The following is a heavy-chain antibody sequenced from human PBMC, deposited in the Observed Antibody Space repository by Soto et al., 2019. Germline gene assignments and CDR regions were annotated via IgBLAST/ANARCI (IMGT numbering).Heavy chain of an antibody. J-gene: IGHJ3*02. CDR2: VYYGGAIFYSGNI. CDR3: VRYHRINMTPYSPEGFHT. D-gene: IGHD3-3*02. Sequence: PSETLSLTCTVSGDSISSSNSHWGWTRQPPGKGLEYIGSVYYGGAIFYSGNIYYNPSLKSRVTISVDTSKNQFSLRLSSVTAADTGVYYCVRYHRINMTPYSPEGFHTWGQGTIVTVSS. CDR1: GDSISSSNSH. V-gene: IGHV4-39*01.